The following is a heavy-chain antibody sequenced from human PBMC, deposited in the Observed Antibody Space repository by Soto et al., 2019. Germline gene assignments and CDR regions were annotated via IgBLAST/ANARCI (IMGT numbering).Heavy chain of an antibody. D-gene: IGHD6-13*01. Sequence: QVQLVESGGGVVQPGRSLRLSCAASGFTFSSYAMHWVRQAPGKGLEWVAVISYDGSNKYYADSVKGRFTISRDNSKNTLYLQMNSLRADDTAVYYCARPGIAAAGSTGFDPWGQGTLVTVSS. J-gene: IGHJ5*02. CDR1: GFTFSSYA. V-gene: IGHV3-30-3*01. CDR3: ARPGIAAAGSTGFDP. CDR2: ISYDGSNK.